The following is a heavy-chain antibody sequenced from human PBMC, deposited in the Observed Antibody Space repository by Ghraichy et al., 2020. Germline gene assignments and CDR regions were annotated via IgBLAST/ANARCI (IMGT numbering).Heavy chain of an antibody. V-gene: IGHV3-7*03. J-gene: IGHJ4*02. Sequence: GGSLRLSCVVSGFIFSNFWMSWVRQAPGKGLEWVATIKRDGSQKYYVDAVKGRFTISRDNTKSSVFLQMSGLRAEDTAVYYCARDRGLPTIFGVGGDWGQGTLVTVCS. D-gene: IGHD3-3*01. CDR1: GFIFSNFW. CDR2: IKRDGSQK. CDR3: ARDRGLPTIFGVGGD.